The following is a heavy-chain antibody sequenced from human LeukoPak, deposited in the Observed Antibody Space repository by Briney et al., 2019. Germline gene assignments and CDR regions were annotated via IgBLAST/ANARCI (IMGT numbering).Heavy chain of an antibody. Sequence: GASVKVSCRASGYTFTDYDINWVRQATGQGLEWMGYMNPNSGHTGYAQKFQGRVTITSDTSISTAYMELSNLRSEDTALYYCARLLGREDYWGQGTLVTVSS. CDR1: GYTFTDYD. J-gene: IGHJ4*02. CDR2: MNPNSGHT. V-gene: IGHV1-8*03. CDR3: ARLLGREDY.